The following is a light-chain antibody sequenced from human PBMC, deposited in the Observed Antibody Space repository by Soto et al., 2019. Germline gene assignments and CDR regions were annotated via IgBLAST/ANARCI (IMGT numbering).Light chain of an antibody. J-gene: IGKJ1*01. Sequence: DSHMTQGPPTGRGRVLSRVRSGFLASQTISSGLAWYQQKPGKAPKLLIYKASTLKSGFPSRFSGSGSGTEFTLTISSLQPDDFATYYCQHYNSYSEAFGQGTKVDIK. V-gene: IGKV1-5*03. CDR2: KAS. CDR3: QHYNSYSEA. CDR1: QTISSG.